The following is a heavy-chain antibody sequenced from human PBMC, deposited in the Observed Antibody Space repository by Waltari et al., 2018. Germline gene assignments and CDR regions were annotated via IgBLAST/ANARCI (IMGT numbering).Heavy chain of an antibody. J-gene: IGHJ4*02. CDR2: ISYDGYNK. CDR1: GFIFRAHG. V-gene: IGHV3-30*03. D-gene: IGHD3-9*01. CDR3: ARDRWLQSRGYFDY. Sequence: QVQPVESWGGVVEAGRSLRITCAASGFIFRAHGMHWVRQAPGKGLEWVASISYDGYNKYYGDSVKGRFTISRDNSAKTLHLQMSSLTTEDTAVYYCARDRWLQSRGYFDYWGQETQVTVSS.